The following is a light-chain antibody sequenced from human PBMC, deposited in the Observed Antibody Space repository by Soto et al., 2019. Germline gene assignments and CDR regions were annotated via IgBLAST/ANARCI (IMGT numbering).Light chain of an antibody. Sequence: QSVLTQPPSASWTPGQRVTISCSGSSSNIGSNTVNWYQQLPGTAPKLLIYSNNQRPSGVPVRFSGSKSGTSASLAISGLQSEGEADYYCAACDDSLNGRGVFGGGTKVTVL. CDR1: SSNIGSNT. J-gene: IGLJ2*01. V-gene: IGLV1-44*01. CDR3: AACDDSLNGRGV. CDR2: SNN.